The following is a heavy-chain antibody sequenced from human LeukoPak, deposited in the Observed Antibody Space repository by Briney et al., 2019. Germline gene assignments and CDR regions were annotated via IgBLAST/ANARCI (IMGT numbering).Heavy chain of an antibody. Sequence: ASVKVSCKASGYTFTGYYMHWVRQAPGQGLEWMGWINPNSGGTNYAQKFQGRVTMTRDTSISTAYMELSSLRSEDTAVYYCAREGQFGSGWYIVYFDYWGQGTLVTVSS. CDR1: GYTFTGYY. J-gene: IGHJ4*02. D-gene: IGHD6-19*01. CDR2: INPNSGGT. V-gene: IGHV1-2*02. CDR3: AREGQFGSGWYIVYFDY.